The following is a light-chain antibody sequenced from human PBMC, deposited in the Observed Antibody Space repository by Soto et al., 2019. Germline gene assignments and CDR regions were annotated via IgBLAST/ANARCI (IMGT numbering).Light chain of an antibody. V-gene: IGLV2-14*01. CDR2: EVS. CDR3: SSYTSSSTLPGV. Sequence: QSALTQPASVSGSPGQSITISCTGTSSDVRGYNYVSWYQQHPGKAPKLMIYEVSNRPSGVSNRFSGSKSGNTASLTISGLQAEDEADYYCSSYTSSSTLPGVFGGGTKLTVL. J-gene: IGLJ2*01. CDR1: SSDVRGYNY.